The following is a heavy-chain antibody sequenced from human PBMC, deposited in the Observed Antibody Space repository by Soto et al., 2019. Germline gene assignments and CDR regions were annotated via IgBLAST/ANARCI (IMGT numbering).Heavy chain of an antibody. V-gene: IGHV3-9*01. CDR3: AKDISDKQQLIPYYFDY. Sequence: EVQLVESGGGLVQPGRSLRLSCAASGFTIDDYAMHWVRQAPGKGLEWVSGISWNSGSIGYADSVKGRFTISRDHAKNSLYLQMNSLRAEDTALYYCAKDISDKQQLIPYYFDYWGQGTLVTVSS. CDR1: GFTIDDYA. J-gene: IGHJ4*02. D-gene: IGHD6-13*01. CDR2: ISWNSGSI.